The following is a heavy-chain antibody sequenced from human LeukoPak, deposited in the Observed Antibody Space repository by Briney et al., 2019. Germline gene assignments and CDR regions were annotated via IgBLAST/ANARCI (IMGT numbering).Heavy chain of an antibody. D-gene: IGHD3-22*01. CDR2: ISGGST. V-gene: IGHV3-38-3*01. CDR1: GFTVSSNE. CDR3: MIVVVYDAFDI. J-gene: IGHJ3*02. Sequence: GGSLRLSCAASGFTVSSNEMSWVRQAPGKGLEWVSSISGGSTYYADSRKGRFTISRGNSKNTLHLQMNSLRAEDTAFHITMIVVVYDAFDIWGQGTMVTVSS.